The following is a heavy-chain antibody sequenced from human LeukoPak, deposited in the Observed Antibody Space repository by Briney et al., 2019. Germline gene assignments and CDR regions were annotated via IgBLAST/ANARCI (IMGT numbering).Heavy chain of an antibody. CDR1: GFTFSSYS. CDR3: ARGVGSGSFDAFDI. V-gene: IGHV3-21*01. D-gene: IGHD3-10*01. Sequence: GGSLRLSCAASGFTFSSYSMNWVRQAPGKGLEWVSSISSSSSYIYYADSVKGRFTISRDNAKNSLYLQMNSLRAEDTAVYYCARGVGSGSFDAFDIWGQGTMVTVSS. CDR2: ISSSSSYI. J-gene: IGHJ3*02.